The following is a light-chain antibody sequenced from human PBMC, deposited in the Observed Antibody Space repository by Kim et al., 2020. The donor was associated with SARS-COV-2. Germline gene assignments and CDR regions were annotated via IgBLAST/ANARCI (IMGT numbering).Light chain of an antibody. CDR2: TAS. CDR3: QQYHKWPYT. V-gene: IGKV3-15*01. Sequence: SVSPGERASLSCRANQSVFRNLAWYQQIPGRAPRLLFSTASARASAIPARFSGGGSGTEFTLTISNLQSDDFDVYYCQQYHKWPYTFGQGTKLEI. CDR1: QSVFRN. J-gene: IGKJ2*01.